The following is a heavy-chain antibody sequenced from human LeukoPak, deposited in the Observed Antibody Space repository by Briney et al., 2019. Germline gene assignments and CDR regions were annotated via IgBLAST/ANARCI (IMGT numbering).Heavy chain of an antibody. D-gene: IGHD2-15*01. Sequence: SETLSLTCAVYGGSFSGYYWSWIRQPPGKGLEWIGEINHSGSTNYNPSLKSRVTISVDTSKNQFSLKLSSVTAADTAVYYCARGPACSGGSCYSMAFDIWGQGTMVTVSS. CDR1: GGSFSGYY. CDR2: INHSGST. J-gene: IGHJ3*02. V-gene: IGHV4-34*01. CDR3: ARGPACSGGSCYSMAFDI.